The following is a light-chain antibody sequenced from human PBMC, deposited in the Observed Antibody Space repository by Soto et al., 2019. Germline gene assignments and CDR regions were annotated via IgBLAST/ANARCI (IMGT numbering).Light chain of an antibody. Sequence: QSVLTQPASVSGSPGQSITISCTGTSSDVGGYNYVSWYQQHPGKAPKLMIYEVSNRPSGVSNRFSGSKSGNTASLTISGLEAEDEADYYCSSYKSSSGLYVFGTGTKVTVL. J-gene: IGLJ1*01. CDR1: SSDVGGYNY. CDR2: EVS. CDR3: SSYKSSSGLYV. V-gene: IGLV2-14*01.